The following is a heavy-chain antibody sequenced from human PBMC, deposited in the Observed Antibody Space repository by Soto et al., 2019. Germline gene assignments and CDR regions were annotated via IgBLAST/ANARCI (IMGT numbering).Heavy chain of an antibody. CDR3: AKDRDPYYYYYLMDV. CDR2: MSYDGSKI. CDR1: GFAFDTYG. J-gene: IGHJ6*02. Sequence: QVQLVESGGGVIQPGRSLRLSCEASGFAFDTYGMHWIRQGAGQGLEWVATMSYDGSKIYYRDPVRGRFSISRDDSKRTLYLQMNSLRAEDTAVYYCAKDRDPYYYYYLMDVWGQGTTVTVSS. V-gene: IGHV3-30*18.